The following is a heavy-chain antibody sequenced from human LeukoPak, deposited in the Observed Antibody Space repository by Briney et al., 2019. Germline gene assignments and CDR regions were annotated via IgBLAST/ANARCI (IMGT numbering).Heavy chain of an antibody. CDR3: ARWACSSTSCYNDY. CDR2: IYRGGST. V-gene: IGHV3-53*01. J-gene: IGHJ4*02. D-gene: IGHD2-2*02. CDR1: GFTVSSNY. Sequence: PGGSLRLSCAASGFTVSSNYMSWVRQAPGKGLEWVSVIYRGGSTYYADSVKGRFTISRDNSKNTLYLQMNSLRAEDTAVYYCARWACSSTSCYNDYWGQGTLVTVSS.